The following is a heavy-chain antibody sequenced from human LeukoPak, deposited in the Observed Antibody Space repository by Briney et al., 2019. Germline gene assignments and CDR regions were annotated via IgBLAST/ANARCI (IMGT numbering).Heavy chain of an antibody. CDR1: GYTLTSYG. CDR2: ISAYNGNT. D-gene: IGHD6-13*01. CDR3: ARQQLVLSEDNWFDP. V-gene: IGHV1-18*01. J-gene: IGHJ5*02. Sequence: GASAKVSCKASGYTLTSYGISWVRQAPGQGLEWMGWISAYNGNTNYAQKLQGRVTMTTDTSTSTAYMELRSLRSDDTAVYYCARQQLVLSEDNWFDPWGQGTLVTVSS.